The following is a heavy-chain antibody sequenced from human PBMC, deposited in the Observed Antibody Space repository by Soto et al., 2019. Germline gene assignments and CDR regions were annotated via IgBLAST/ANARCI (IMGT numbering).Heavy chain of an antibody. V-gene: IGHV3-7*01. J-gene: IGHJ5*02. Sequence: GGSLRLSCAASGFTFSSYWMSWVRQAPGKGLEWVANIKQDRSEKSYVDSVKGRFNISRDNAKNQLFLQMNSLRAEKMAVYYCARDEPGLYYDFWSGYFRSNWFDPWGQGTLVTVSS. CDR1: GFTFSSYW. CDR3: ARDEPGLYYDFWSGYFRSNWFDP. CDR2: IKQDRSEK. D-gene: IGHD3-3*01.